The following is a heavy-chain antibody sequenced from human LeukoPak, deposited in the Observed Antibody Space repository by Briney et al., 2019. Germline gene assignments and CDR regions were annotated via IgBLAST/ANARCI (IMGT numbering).Heavy chain of an antibody. CDR3: ARLRYNWNYGLFDY. Sequence: ASETLSLTCTVSGASISSSNYYWGRIRQTPGKGLEWIGDIFYSGSTHYNPSLKSRITMSVDTSKIQFSLKLNPMTAADTAVYYCARLRYNWNYGLFDYWGQGSLVTVSS. J-gene: IGHJ4*02. V-gene: IGHV4-39*01. CDR1: GASISSSNYY. CDR2: IFYSGST. D-gene: IGHD1-7*01.